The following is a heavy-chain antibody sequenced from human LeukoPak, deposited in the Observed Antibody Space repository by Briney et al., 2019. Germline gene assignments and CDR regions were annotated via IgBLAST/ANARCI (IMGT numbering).Heavy chain of an antibody. J-gene: IGHJ3*02. CDR3: TRSVSIGSYDAFDI. D-gene: IGHD3-22*01. Sequence: GASVKVSCKASGYTFTNYGVHWVRQAPGQRLGWMGWTNAGNGDTKYSQKFRGRITISRDASASTVYMELSSLRSEDTAVYYCTRSVSIGSYDAFDIWGQGTLVTVSS. V-gene: IGHV1-3*01. CDR2: TNAGNGDT. CDR1: GYTFTNYG.